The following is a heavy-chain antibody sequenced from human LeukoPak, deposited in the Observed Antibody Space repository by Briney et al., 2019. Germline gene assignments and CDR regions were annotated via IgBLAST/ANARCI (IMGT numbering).Heavy chain of an antibody. V-gene: IGHV4-59*08. Sequence: SETLSLTCTVSGGSISSYYWSWIRQPPGKGLEWIGHIYYSGSTNYNPSLKSRVTISVDTSKNQFSLKLSSVTAADTAVYYCARRPGYSYAYYFDYWGQGTLVTVSS. CDR2: IYYSGST. J-gene: IGHJ4*02. D-gene: IGHD5-18*01. CDR1: GGSISSYY. CDR3: ARRPGYSYAYYFDY.